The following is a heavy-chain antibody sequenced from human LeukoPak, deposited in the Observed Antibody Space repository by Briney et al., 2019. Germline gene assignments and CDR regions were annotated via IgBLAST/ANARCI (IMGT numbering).Heavy chain of an antibody. CDR2: IWYDGSNK. Sequence: GGSLRLSCAASGFTFSSYGMHWVRQAPGKGLEWVAVIWYDGSNKYYADSVEGRFTISRDNSKNTLYLQMNSLRAEDTAVYYCARGLTYSSSRGVYFDYWGQGTLVTVSS. D-gene: IGHD6-13*01. V-gene: IGHV3-33*01. J-gene: IGHJ4*02. CDR1: GFTFSSYG. CDR3: ARGLTYSSSRGVYFDY.